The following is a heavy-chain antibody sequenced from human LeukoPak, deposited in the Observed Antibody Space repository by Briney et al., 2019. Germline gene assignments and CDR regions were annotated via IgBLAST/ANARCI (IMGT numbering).Heavy chain of an antibody. V-gene: IGHV1-69*05. Sequence: ASVKLSCKASGGTFSSYAISWVRQAPGQGLEWMGGIIPIFGTANYAQKFQGRVTITTDESTSTAYMELSSLRSEDTAVYYCARARGTLGSLASQYYYYYYMDVWGKGTTVTVSS. CDR3: ARARGTLGSLASQYYYYYYMDV. J-gene: IGHJ6*03. CDR1: GGTFSSYA. CDR2: IIPIFGTA. D-gene: IGHD3-16*01.